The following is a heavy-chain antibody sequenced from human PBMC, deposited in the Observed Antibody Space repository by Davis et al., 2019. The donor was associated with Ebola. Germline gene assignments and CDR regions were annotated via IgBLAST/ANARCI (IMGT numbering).Heavy chain of an antibody. J-gene: IGHJ4*02. CDR1: GGSFSGFY. CDR3: ATDYGAS. Sequence: SETLSLTCAVYGGSFSGFYWSWIRQPPGKGLEWIGEINHSGNTNYNPSRKSRVTISVDTSKNQFSLKLSSVTAADTAVYYCATDYGASWGQGTLVTVSS. V-gene: IGHV4-34*01. D-gene: IGHD4-17*01. CDR2: INHSGNT.